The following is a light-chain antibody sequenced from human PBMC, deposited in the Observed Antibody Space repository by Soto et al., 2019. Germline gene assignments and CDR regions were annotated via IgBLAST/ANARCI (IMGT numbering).Light chain of an antibody. J-gene: IGKJ1*01. CDR2: KAS. CDR3: QQYNSYSKT. CDR1: QSISSW. V-gene: IGKV1-5*03. Sequence: DIQMTQSPSTLSASVGDRVTITCRASQSISSWLAWYQQKPGKAPKLLIYKASSLESGVPSRFSGSGSGTEFTLTSSSLQPEDFANYYCQQYNSYSKTVGQGNKVEIK.